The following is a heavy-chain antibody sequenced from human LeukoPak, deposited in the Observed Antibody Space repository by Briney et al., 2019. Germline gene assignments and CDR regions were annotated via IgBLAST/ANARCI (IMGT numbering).Heavy chain of an antibody. Sequence: PSETLSLTCAVYGGSFSGYYWSWIRQPPGKGLEWIGEINHSGSTNYNPSLKSRVTISVDTSKNQFSLKLSSVTAADTAVYYCARTGYCSGGSCYSWYFDLWGRGTLVTVSS. J-gene: IGHJ2*01. CDR2: INHSGST. V-gene: IGHV4-34*01. CDR1: GGSFSGYY. D-gene: IGHD2-15*01. CDR3: ARTGYCSGGSCYSWYFDL.